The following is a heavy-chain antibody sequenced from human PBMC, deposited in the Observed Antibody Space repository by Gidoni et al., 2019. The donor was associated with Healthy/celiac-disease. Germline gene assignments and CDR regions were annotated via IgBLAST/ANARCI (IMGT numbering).Heavy chain of an antibody. Sequence: EVQLVESGGGLVQPGGSLRLSCAASGFTFSSYWMSWVRQASGKGLEWVANIKQDGSEKYYVDSVKGRFTISGDNAKNSLFLQMNSLRAEDTAMYYCAREEVGFGERGMDVWGQGTTVTVSS. J-gene: IGHJ6*02. CDR2: IKQDGSEK. CDR3: AREEVGFGERGMDV. V-gene: IGHV3-7*03. CDR1: GFTFSSYW. D-gene: IGHD3-10*01.